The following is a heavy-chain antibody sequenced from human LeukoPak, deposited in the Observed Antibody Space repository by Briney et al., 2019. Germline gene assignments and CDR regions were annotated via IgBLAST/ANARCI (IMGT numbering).Heavy chain of an antibody. V-gene: IGHV4-34*01. D-gene: IGHD3-22*01. CDR3: ARGILRDYYDSSGFYHRGGVGY. CDR1: GGSFSGYY. J-gene: IGHJ4*02. Sequence: SETLSLTCAVYGGSFSGYYWSWIRQPPGKGLEWIGEINHSGSTNYNPSLKSRVTISVDKSKNQFSLKLSSVTAADTAVYFCARGILRDYYDSSGFYHRGGVGYWGQGTLVTVSS. CDR2: INHSGST.